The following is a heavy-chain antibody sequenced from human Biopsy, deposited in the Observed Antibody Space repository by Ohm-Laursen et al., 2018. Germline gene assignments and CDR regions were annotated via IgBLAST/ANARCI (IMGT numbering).Heavy chain of an antibody. CDR3: GRAVRNQLLTNP. J-gene: IGHJ5*02. D-gene: IGHD1-7*01. Sequence: ASVKVSCKPSGYTFTSYDITWVRQASGQGPEWIGWLNPVSGNSNFGQKFRGRVTVTSDTSISTAYTELSGLTSDDTATYYCGRAVRNQLLTNPWGQGTLVTVTS. V-gene: IGHV1-8*01. CDR2: LNPVSGNS. CDR1: GYTFTSYD.